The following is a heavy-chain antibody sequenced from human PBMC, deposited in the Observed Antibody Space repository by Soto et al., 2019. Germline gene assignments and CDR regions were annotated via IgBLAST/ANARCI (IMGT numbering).Heavy chain of an antibody. CDR2: IIPIFGTA. Sequence: GASVKVSCKASGGTFSSYAISWVRQAPGQGLEWMGGIIPIFGTANYAQKFQGRVTITADESTSTAYMELSSLRSEDTAVYYCARDKYCSSTSCYYAFDIWGQGTMVTVSS. CDR3: ARDKYCSSTSCYYAFDI. J-gene: IGHJ3*02. D-gene: IGHD2-2*01. V-gene: IGHV1-69*13. CDR1: GGTFSSYA.